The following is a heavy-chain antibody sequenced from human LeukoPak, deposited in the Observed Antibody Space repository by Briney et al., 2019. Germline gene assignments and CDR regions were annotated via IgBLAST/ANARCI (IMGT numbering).Heavy chain of an antibody. V-gene: IGHV3-48*04. CDR1: GFDFSTYA. CDR2: ISSSSSTI. J-gene: IGHJ4*02. CDR3: ARDGRYYGSGSYYTDY. Sequence: PGGSLRLSCAASGFDFSTYAINWVRQAPGKGLEWVSYISSSSSTIYYADSVKGRFTIPRDNAKNSLYLQMNSLRAEDTAVYYCARDGRYYGSGSYYTDYWGQGTLVTVSS. D-gene: IGHD3-10*01.